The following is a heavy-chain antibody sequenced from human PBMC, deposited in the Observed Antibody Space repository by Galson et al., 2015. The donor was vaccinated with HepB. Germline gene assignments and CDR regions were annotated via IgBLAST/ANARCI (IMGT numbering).Heavy chain of an antibody. CDR3: ARSLLLWFGDRTYYFDY. CDR2: ISSSSSYI. Sequence: SLRLSCAASGFTFSSYSMNWVRQAPGKGLEWVSSISSSSSYIYYADSVKGRFTISRDNAKNSLYLQMNSLRAEDTAVYYCARSLLLWFGDRTYYFDYWGQGTLVTVSS. J-gene: IGHJ4*02. CDR1: GFTFSSYS. D-gene: IGHD3-10*01. V-gene: IGHV3-21*01.